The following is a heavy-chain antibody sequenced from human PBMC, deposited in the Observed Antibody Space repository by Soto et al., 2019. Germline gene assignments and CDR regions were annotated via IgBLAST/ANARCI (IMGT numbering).Heavy chain of an antibody. V-gene: IGHV3-48*02. CDR3: ARGDDSSGCYNYIDY. CDR1: GFTFSTYT. CDR2: ISSSSSTI. J-gene: IGHJ4*02. D-gene: IGHD6-19*01. Sequence: VQLVESGGGLVQPGGSLRLSCAASGFTFSTYTMNWVRQAPGKGLEWVSYISSSSSTIYYADSVKGRFTISRDNAKNSLYLQMNSLRDEDTAVYYCARGDDSSGCYNYIDYWGQGTLVTVSS.